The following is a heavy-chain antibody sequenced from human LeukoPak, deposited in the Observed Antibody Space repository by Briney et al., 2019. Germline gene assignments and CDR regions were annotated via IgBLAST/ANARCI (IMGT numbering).Heavy chain of an antibody. V-gene: IGHV1-69*04. CDR1: GGTFSSYA. CDR3: ARTAVPAAINYYYYGMDV. Sequence: GASVKVSCKASGGTFSSYAISWVRQAPGQGLEWMGRIIPILGIANYAQKFQGRVTITADKSTSTAYMELSSLRSEDTAVYYCARTAVPAAINYYYYGMDVWGQGTTVTVSS. J-gene: IGHJ6*02. CDR2: IIPILGIA. D-gene: IGHD2-2*01.